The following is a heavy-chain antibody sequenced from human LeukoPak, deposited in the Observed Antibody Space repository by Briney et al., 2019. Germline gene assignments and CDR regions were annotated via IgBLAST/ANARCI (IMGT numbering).Heavy chain of an antibody. CDR2: INHSGST. Sequence: SETLSLTCAVYGGSFSGYYWSWIRQPPGKGLEWIGEINHSGSTNYNPSLKSRVTISVDTSKNQFSLKLSSVTAADTAVYYCARDLVVPAASRSSYSSSPRVKFGYWGQGTLVTVSS. J-gene: IGHJ4*02. V-gene: IGHV4-34*01. CDR1: GGSFSGYY. D-gene: IGHD2-2*01. CDR3: ARDLVVPAASRSSYSSSPRVKFGY.